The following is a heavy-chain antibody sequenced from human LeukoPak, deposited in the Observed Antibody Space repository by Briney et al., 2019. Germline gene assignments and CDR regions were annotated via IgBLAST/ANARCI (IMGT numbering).Heavy chain of an antibody. D-gene: IGHD3-10*01. J-gene: IGHJ4*02. CDR1: GFTLSDYG. CDR2: ISYDESNR. V-gene: IGHV3-30*18. CDR3: AKLARWFGELSPFDY. Sequence: PGGSLRLSCAASGFTLSDYGLHWVRQAPGKGLEWLAVISYDESNRYYAGSVKGRFTISRDNSKNTVYLQMNSLRAEDTAVYYCAKLARWFGELSPFDYWGQGTLVTVSS.